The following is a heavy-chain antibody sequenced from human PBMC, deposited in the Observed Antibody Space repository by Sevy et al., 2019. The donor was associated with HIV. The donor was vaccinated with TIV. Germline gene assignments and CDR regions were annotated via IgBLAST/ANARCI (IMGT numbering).Heavy chain of an antibody. J-gene: IGHJ3*02. CDR2: IIPMFGRT. Sequence: ASVKVSCKASGGPFSNSAINWVRQAPGQGLEWMGGIIPMFGRTHYAQKFQGRVSITADESTITAFMDLSCLRSEDTAIYYCARDPLPSSVSGGAFDIWGQGTMVTVSS. CDR3: ARDPLPSSVSGGAFDI. CDR1: GGPFSNSA. D-gene: IGHD3-22*01. V-gene: IGHV1-69*13.